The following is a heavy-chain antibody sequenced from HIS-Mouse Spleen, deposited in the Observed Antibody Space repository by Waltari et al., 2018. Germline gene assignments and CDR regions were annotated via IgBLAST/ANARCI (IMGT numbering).Heavy chain of an antibody. CDR1: GGSLSSSSYY. Sequence: QLQLQESGPGLVKPSETLSLTCTVSGGSLSSSSYYWGWFRPPPGKGLEWIGSIYYSGSTYYNPSLKSRVTISVDTSKNQFSLKLSSVTAADTAVYYCAREIPYSSSWYDWYFDLWGRGTLVTVSS. CDR3: AREIPYSSSWYDWYFDL. CDR2: IYYSGST. J-gene: IGHJ2*01. D-gene: IGHD6-13*01. V-gene: IGHV4-39*07.